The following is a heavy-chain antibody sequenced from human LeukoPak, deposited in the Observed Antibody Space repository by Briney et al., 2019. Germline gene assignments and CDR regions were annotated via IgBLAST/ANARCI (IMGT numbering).Heavy chain of an antibody. J-gene: IGHJ4*02. D-gene: IGHD3-22*01. V-gene: IGHV3-23*01. CDR2: ISGSGGST. Sequence: GGSLRLSCAASGFTFSSYAMSWVRQAPGKGLEWVSAISGSGGSTYYADSVKGRFTISRDNSKNTLDLQMNSLRAEDTAVYYCAKSYDSSGYYYYWGQGTLVTVSS. CDR1: GFTFSSYA. CDR3: AKSYDSSGYYYY.